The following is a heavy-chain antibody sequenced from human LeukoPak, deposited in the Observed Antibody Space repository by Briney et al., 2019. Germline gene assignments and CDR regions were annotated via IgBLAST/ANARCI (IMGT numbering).Heavy chain of an antibody. J-gene: IGHJ4*02. CDR1: GGSISSGGYS. Sequence: SETLSLTCAVSGGSISSGGYSWSWIRQPPGQGLEWIGYIYHSGSTYYNPSLKSRVTISVDRSKNQFSLKLSSVTAADTAVYYFARFRMGSFDYWGQGTLVTVSS. CDR3: ARFRMGSFDY. V-gene: IGHV4-30-2*01. CDR2: IYHSGST. D-gene: IGHD2-8*01.